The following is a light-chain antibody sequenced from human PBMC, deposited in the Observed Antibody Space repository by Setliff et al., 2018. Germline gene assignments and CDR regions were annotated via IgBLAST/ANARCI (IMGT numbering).Light chain of an antibody. V-gene: IGLV1-51*01. CDR3: GAWDRSLSAYV. Sequence: QSVLTQPPSVSAAPGQKVTISCSGSSSNIGNNYVSWYQQLPGTAPKLLIYDNERPSGIPDRFSASKSGTSATLGITGLQTGDEADYYCGAWDRSLSAYVFGTGTKVTVL. J-gene: IGLJ1*01. CDR1: SSNIGNNY. CDR2: DNE.